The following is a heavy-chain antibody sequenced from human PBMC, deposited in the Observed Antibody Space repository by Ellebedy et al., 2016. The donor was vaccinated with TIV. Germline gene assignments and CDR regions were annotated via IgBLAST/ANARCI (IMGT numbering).Heavy chain of an antibody. CDR2: ISSDGSEK. CDR1: GFTFSGYP. Sequence: PGGSLRLSCEASGFTFSGYPMHWVRQAPGKGLEWVAVISSDGSEKHYADSVKGRFTISRDNSRTTLYLEMNSLRPEDTAVYFCAREGTKGWYPYWGQGTLVTVSS. D-gene: IGHD6-19*01. CDR3: AREGTKGWYPY. V-gene: IGHV3-30-3*01. J-gene: IGHJ4*02.